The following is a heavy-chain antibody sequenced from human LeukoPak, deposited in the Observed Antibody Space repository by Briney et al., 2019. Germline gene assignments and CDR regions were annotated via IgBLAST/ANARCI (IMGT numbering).Heavy chain of an antibody. D-gene: IGHD3-10*01. V-gene: IGHV2-5*02. CDR2: IYWDDDN. CDR1: GFSLSSSGVG. CDR3: AHRLVREGAWFDP. Sequence: SGPTLVKPTQTLTLTCTFSGFSLSSSGVGVGWIRQPPGKALEWLVYIYWDDDNRYSPSLKTRLTVTKDTSKNEVVLTMTNMDPADTGTYFCAHRLVREGAWFDPWGQGTLVTVSS. J-gene: IGHJ5*02.